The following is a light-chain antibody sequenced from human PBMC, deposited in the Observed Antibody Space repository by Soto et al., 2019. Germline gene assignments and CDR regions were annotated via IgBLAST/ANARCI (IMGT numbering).Light chain of an antibody. V-gene: IGKV3-20*01. J-gene: IGKJ1*01. CDR3: QQYNTWARWT. CDR1: QSVSSSY. CDR2: GAS. Sequence: EILLTQSPGTLSLSPGERATLSCRASQSVSSSYLAWYQQTPGQAPRLLIYGASIRATGIPARFSGSGSGTEFTLTISSLQSEDFAVYYCQQYNTWARWTFGQGTKVDIK.